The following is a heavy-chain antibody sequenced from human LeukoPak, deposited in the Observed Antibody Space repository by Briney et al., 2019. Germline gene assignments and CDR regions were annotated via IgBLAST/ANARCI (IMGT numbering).Heavy chain of an antibody. CDR3: AQIYTYGSSQFDY. CDR1: GFPFGDYY. V-gene: IGHV3-11*04. D-gene: IGHD5-18*01. CDR2: ISSSGRGI. Sequence: PGGSLRLSCAASGFPFGDYYMNWIRQAPGNGLEWISYISSSGRGIYTADSVAGRFTISRDNAKNSLYLQMNSLRAEDTAVYYCAQIYTYGSSQFDYWGQGTLVTVSS. J-gene: IGHJ4*02.